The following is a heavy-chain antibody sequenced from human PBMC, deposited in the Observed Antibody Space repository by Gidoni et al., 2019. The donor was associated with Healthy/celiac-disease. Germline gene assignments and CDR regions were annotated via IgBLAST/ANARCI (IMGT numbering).Heavy chain of an antibody. CDR2: ISYDGSNK. V-gene: IGHV3-30*18. J-gene: IGHJ4*02. CDR3: AKEARVTALQWLAED. D-gene: IGHD6-19*01. CDR1: GFTFSSYG. Sequence: QVQLVESGGGVVQPGRSLRRSCAASGFTFSSYGMHWVRQAPGKGLEWVAVISYDGSNKYYADSVKGRFTISRDNSKNTLYLQMNSLRAEDTAVYYCAKEARVTALQWLAEDWGQGTLVTVSS.